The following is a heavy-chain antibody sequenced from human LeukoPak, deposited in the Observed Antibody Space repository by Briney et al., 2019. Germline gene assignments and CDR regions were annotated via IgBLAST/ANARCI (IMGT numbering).Heavy chain of an antibody. CDR1: GFTFSSYA. D-gene: IGHD1-26*01. CDR3: AKILARGMVGATTDAFDI. J-gene: IGHJ3*02. V-gene: IGHV3-23*01. Sequence: GGSLRLSCAASGFTFSSYAKHWVRQAPGKGLEWVSAISGSGGSTYYADSVKGRFTISRDNSKNTLYLQMNSLRAEDTAVYYCAKILARGMVGATTDAFDIWGQGTMVTVSS. CDR2: ISGSGGST.